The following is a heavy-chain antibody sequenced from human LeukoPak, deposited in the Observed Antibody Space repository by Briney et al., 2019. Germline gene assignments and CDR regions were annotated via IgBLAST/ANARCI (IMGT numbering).Heavy chain of an antibody. V-gene: IGHV3-23*01. J-gene: IGHJ4*02. D-gene: IGHD3-10*01. CDR1: GFTFSSYG. CDR3: AKILASGSGSY. Sequence: GGSLRLSCAASGFTFSSYGMSWVRQAPGKGLDWVSTIRAGGGDTFYSDSVKGRFSISRDNSKNTLILQMDSLRADDTAIYYCAKILASGSGSYWGQGTLVLVSS. CDR2: IRAGGGDT.